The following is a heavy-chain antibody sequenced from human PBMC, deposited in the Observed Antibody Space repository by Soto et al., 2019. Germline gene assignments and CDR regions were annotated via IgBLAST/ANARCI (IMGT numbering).Heavy chain of an antibody. CDR1: GGSISSSSYY. D-gene: IGHD4-17*01. CDR3: ARQGLTVTTPGAFDP. V-gene: IGHV4-39*01. J-gene: IGHJ5*02. Sequence: SETLSLTCTVSGGSISSSSYYWGWIRQPPGKGLEWSGSIYYSGSTYYNPSLKSRVTISVDTSKNQFSLKLSSVTAADTAVYYCARQGLTVTTPGAFDPWGQGTLVTVSS. CDR2: IYYSGST.